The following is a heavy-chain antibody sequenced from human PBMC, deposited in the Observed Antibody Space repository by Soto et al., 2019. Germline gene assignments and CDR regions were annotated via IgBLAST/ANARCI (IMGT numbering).Heavy chain of an antibody. CDR1: GFTFSSYG. D-gene: IGHD4-17*01. CDR3: ASGDYGPHAFDI. CDR2: ISYDGSNK. Sequence: QVQLVESGGGVVQPGRSLRLSCAASGFTFSSYGMHWVRQAPGKGLEWVAVISYDGSNKYYADSVKGRFTISRDNSKNTLYLQMNSLRAEDTAVYYCASGDYGPHAFDIWGQGTMVTVSS. V-gene: IGHV3-30*03. J-gene: IGHJ3*02.